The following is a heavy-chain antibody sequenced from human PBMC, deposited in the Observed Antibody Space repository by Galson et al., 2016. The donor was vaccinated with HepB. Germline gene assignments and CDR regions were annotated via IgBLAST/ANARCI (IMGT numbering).Heavy chain of an antibody. CDR2: INSDGSST. CDR3: ARGPPYGEFDY. J-gene: IGHJ4*02. Sequence: SLRLSCAASGFTFSSYWMHWVRQAPGKGLVWVSRINSDGSSTTYAGSVKGRFTISRDNAKNTLYLQMNGLKADDTAVYYCARGPPYGEFDYWGQGTLVTVSS. CDR1: GFTFSSYW. V-gene: IGHV3-74*01. D-gene: IGHD3-10*01.